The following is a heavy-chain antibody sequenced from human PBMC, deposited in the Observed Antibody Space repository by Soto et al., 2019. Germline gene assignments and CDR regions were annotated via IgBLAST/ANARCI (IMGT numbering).Heavy chain of an antibody. CDR2: IDPSDSYT. D-gene: IGHD5-12*01. CDR1: GYSFTSYW. V-gene: IGHV5-10-1*01. CDR3: ARGVSGYSVYDYRYDYGMDV. J-gene: IGHJ6*02. Sequence: PGESLKISCKGSGYSFTSYWISWVRQMPGKGLEWMGRIDPSDSYTNYSPSFQGHVTISADKSISTAYLQWSSLKASDTAMYYCARGVSGYSVYDYRYDYGMDVWGQGTTVTVSS.